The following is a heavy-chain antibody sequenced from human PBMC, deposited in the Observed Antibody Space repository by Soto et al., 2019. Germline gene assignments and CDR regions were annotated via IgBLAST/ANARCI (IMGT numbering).Heavy chain of an antibody. V-gene: IGHV3-73*01. Sequence: GGSLRLSCAASGFTFSSYGMHWVRQASGKGLEWVGRIRSKANSYATAYAASVKGRFTISRDDSKNTAYLQMNSLKTEDTAVYYCTRRGYDILTGYYNYFDYWGQGTLVTVSS. J-gene: IGHJ4*02. D-gene: IGHD3-9*01. CDR3: TRRGYDILTGYYNYFDY. CDR1: GFTFSSYG. CDR2: IRSKANSYAT.